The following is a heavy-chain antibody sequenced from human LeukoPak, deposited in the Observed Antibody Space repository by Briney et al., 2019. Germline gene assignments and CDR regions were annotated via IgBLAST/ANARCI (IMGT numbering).Heavy chain of an antibody. CDR1: GFTFCSYE. D-gene: IGHD3-10*01. J-gene: IGHJ4*02. CDR3: TGNYYGSGSYADFDY. Sequence: GGSLGLLCAASGFTFCSYEMNWVRQAPGKGLEWVSYLSSSGSTIYYADSVKGLFTIARDNAKNSLYLQMNSLRAEDTAVYYCTGNYYGSGSYADFDYWGQGTLVTVSS. V-gene: IGHV3-48*03. CDR2: LSSSGSTI.